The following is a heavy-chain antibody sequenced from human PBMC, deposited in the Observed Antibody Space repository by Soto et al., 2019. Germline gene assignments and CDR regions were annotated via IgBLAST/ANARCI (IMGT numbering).Heavy chain of an antibody. CDR2: IYYSGST. D-gene: IGHD1-26*01. CDR3: ARHKWEDYYYYGMDV. CDR1: GGSISSYY. V-gene: IGHV4-59*08. Sequence: SETLSLTCTVSGGSISSYYWSWIRQPPGKGLEWIGYIYYSGSTNYNPSLKSRVTISVDTSKNQFSLKLSSVTAADTAVYYCARHKWEDYYYYGMDVWGQGTTVT. J-gene: IGHJ6*02.